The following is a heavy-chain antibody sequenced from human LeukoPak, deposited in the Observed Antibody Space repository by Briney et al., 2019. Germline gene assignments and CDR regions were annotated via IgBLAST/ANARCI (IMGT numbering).Heavy chain of an antibody. J-gene: IGHJ3*02. CDR2: ISKDGSIK. CDR3: AREPYDI. CDR1: GFNFSRAA. V-gene: IGHV3-30*04. Sequence: PGGSLRLPCAVSGFNFSRAAMYWVRQAPGKGLEWVGVISKDGSIKSYSDSVKGRFTISRDNSKNTLFLQMNSLTPDDTSVYYCAREPYDIWGQGTTVTVSS.